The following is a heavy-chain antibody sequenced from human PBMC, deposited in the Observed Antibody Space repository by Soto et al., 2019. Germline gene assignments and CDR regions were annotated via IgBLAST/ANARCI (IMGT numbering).Heavy chain of an antibody. J-gene: IGHJ6*02. CDR2: ISAYNGNT. CDR1: GYTFTSYG. Sequence: ASVKVSCKASGYTFTSYGISWVRQAPGQGLEWMGWISAYNGNTNYAQKLQGRVNMTTDTSTSTAYMELRSLRSDDTAVYYCARAYIPDYASNPYYYYGMDVWGQGTTVTVSS. CDR3: ARAYIPDYASNPYYYYGMDV. D-gene: IGHD4-17*01. V-gene: IGHV1-18*01.